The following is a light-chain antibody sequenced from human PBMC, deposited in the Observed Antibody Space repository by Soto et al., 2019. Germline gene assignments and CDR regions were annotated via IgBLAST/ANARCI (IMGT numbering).Light chain of an antibody. V-gene: IGLV1-36*01. CDR3: AGWDDSMNGYV. CDR1: SSNIGNNA. CDR2: YDD. Sequence: QSALTQPPSVSEAPRQRVTISCSGSSSNIGNNAVNWYQQLPGKAPKLLIYYDDLLPSGVSDRFSGSKSGTSASLAISGLQSEDEVDYYCAGWDDSMNGYVFGTGPKLTVL. J-gene: IGLJ1*01.